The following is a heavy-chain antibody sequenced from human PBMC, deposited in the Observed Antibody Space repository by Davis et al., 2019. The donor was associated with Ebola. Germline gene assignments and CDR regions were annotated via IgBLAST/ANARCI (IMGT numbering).Heavy chain of an antibody. V-gene: IGHV3-7*01. CDR2: IKQDGSEI. J-gene: IGHJ4*02. CDR3: SRGGAVKFDY. Sequence: GESLKISCAVSGFTFSSYWMSWVRQAPGKGLERVANIKQDGSEIHYVDSVKGRFTISRDNTKNSLYLQMNSLRDEDTALYYCSRGGAVKFDYWGQGTLVTVSS. D-gene: IGHD4-17*01. CDR1: GFTFSSYW.